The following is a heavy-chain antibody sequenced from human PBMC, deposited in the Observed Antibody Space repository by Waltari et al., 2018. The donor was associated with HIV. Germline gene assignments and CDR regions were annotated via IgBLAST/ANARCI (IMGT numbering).Heavy chain of an antibody. CDR2: ISPGGAI. D-gene: IGHD3-3*02. V-gene: IGHV4-34*02. J-gene: IGHJ6*02. CDR1: GDSFDAYS. CDR3: KVAARVRSLANNIFLFYGVDV. Sequence: VQLQQWGAGLVRPSETLSLPCVVSGDSFDAYSWTWIPQPLGKGLEWLGEISPGGAITYNPSLKGRLTMSVYKSKNQFSLHLASVTAADAAIYWCKVAARVRSLANNIFLFYGVDVWGPGTTVTVTS.